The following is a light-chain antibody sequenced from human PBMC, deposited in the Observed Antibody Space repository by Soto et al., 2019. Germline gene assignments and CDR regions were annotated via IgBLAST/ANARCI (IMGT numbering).Light chain of an antibody. CDR1: SRDVGGYDY. Sequence: QSVLTQPPSASGSPGQSVTISCTGTSRDVGGYDYVSWYQQHPGKAPTLMIYEVTIRPSGVSDRFSGYKSGNTASLTVSGLQAEDEADYYCSSYTGGNPSYVFGTGTKLTVL. CDR2: EVT. CDR3: SSYTGGNPSYV. J-gene: IGLJ1*01. V-gene: IGLV2-8*01.